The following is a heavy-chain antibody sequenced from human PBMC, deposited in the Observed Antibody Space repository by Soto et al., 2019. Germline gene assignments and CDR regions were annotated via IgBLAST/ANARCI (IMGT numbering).Heavy chain of an antibody. Sequence: GGSLRLSFATPGFTFCSYAMSWVRQAPVKGLEWVSGISVSGDSRYDADSVKGRFTISRDNSKSTLYLQMNSLRAEDTAVYYCATIFRYGDPEYWGQGVLVTVSS. CDR3: ATIFRYGDPEY. D-gene: IGHD2-21*02. J-gene: IGHJ4*02. CDR2: ISVSGDSR. CDR1: GFTFCSYA. V-gene: IGHV3-23*01.